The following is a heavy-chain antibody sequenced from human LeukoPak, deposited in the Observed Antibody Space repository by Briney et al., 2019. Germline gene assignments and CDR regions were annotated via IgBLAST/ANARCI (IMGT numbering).Heavy chain of an antibody. J-gene: IGHJ6*03. CDR1: GGTFSNYA. Sequence: GASVKVSCKASGGTFSNYAISWVRQAPGQGLEWMGGIIPIFGTANYAQKFQGRVTITADKSTRTAYMELSSLRSEDTAVYYCARWGTSDSSYYYYMDGWGKGTTVTVSS. CDR3: ARWGTSDSSYYYYMDG. CDR2: IIPIFGTA. V-gene: IGHV1-69*06. D-gene: IGHD3-22*01.